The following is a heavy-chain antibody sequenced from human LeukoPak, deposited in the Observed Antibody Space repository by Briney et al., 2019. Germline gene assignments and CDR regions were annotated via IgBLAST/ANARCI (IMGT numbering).Heavy chain of an antibody. CDR3: AKTMIVVVIPYYFDY. Sequence: GGSLRLSCAASGFTFSSYAMSWVRQAPGKGLEWVSAISGSGGSTYYADPVKVRFTISRDNSKNTLYLQMHSLRAEDTAVYYCAKTMIVVVIPYYFDYWGQGTLVTVSS. CDR2: ISGSGGST. J-gene: IGHJ4*02. D-gene: IGHD3-22*01. CDR1: GFTFSSYA. V-gene: IGHV3-23*01.